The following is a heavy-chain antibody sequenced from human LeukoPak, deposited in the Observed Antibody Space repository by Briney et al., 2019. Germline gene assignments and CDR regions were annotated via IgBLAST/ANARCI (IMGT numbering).Heavy chain of an antibody. CDR3: ARHTPGTWATD. CDR1: GGSISSSSYY. V-gene: IGHV4-39*01. Sequence: SETLSLTCTVSGGSISSSSYYWGWIRQPPGKGLEWIGSIYYSGSTYYNPSLKSRVAISVDTSKNQFSLKLSSVTAADTAVYYCARHTPGTWATDWGQGTLVTVSS. J-gene: IGHJ4*02. D-gene: IGHD1-26*01. CDR2: IYYSGST.